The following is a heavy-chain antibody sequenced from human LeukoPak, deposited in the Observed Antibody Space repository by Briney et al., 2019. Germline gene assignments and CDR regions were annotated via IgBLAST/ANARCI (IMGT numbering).Heavy chain of an antibody. J-gene: IGHJ6*03. CDR3: ARAVLPPLPAAIQSYYYYYYMDV. D-gene: IGHD2-2*02. CDR2: INPNSGGT. V-gene: IGHV1-2*02. Sequence: ASVKVSCKASGYTFTGYYMHWVRQAPGQGLEWMGWINPNSGGTNYAQKFQGRVTMTRDTSISTAYMELSRLRSDDTAVYYCARAVLPPLPAAIQSYYYYYYMDVWGKGTTVTVSS. CDR1: GYTFTGYY.